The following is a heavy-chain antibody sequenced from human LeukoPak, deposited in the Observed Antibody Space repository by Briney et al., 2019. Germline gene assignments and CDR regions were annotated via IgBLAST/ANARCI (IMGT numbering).Heavy chain of an antibody. V-gene: IGHV3-23*01. CDR3: AKDPVVYHGGSGWHYFDY. D-gene: IGHD6-19*01. J-gene: IGHJ4*02. Sequence: GGSLRLSCAASGFTFSNYALSWVRQAPGKGLEWVSPISGSGGQKDYADSVKGRFTISRDNSRNTLNLQMNSLKAEDTAVYYCAKDPVVYHGGSGWHYFDYWGQGTLVTVSS. CDR2: ISGSGGQK. CDR1: GFTFSNYA.